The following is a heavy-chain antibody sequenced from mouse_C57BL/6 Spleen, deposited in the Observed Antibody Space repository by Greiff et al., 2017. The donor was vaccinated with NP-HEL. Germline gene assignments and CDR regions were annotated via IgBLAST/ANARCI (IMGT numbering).Heavy chain of an antibody. D-gene: IGHD1-1*01. Sequence: EVQRVESGEGLVKPGGSLKLSCAASGFTFSSYAMSWVRQTPEKRLEWVAYISSGGDYIYYADTVKGRFTISRDNARNTLYLQMSSLKSEDTAMYYCTRDGYYGSSFAYWGQGTLVTVSA. CDR1: GFTFSSYA. CDR2: ISSGGDYI. CDR3: TRDGYYGSSFAY. J-gene: IGHJ3*01. V-gene: IGHV5-9-1*02.